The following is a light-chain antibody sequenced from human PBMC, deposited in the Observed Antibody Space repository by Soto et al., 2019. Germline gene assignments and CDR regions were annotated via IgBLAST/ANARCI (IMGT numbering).Light chain of an antibody. CDR2: EVS. J-gene: IGLJ1*01. CDR3: SSYAGSNNLRV. V-gene: IGLV2-8*01. CDR1: SSDVGGYNF. Sequence: QSALAQPPSAPGSPGQSVTISCTGTSSDVGGYNFVSWYQQHPGNAPKLMIYEVSKRPSGVPDRFSGSTSGNTASLTVSGLQAEDEADYYCSSYAGSNNLRVFGTGTKVTVL.